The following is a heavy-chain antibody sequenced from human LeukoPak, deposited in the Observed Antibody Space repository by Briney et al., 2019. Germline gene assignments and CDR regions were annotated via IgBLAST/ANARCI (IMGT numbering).Heavy chain of an antibody. D-gene: IGHD5-18*01. V-gene: IGHV1-2*02. CDR1: GYTFTGYY. CDR3: ARCGIQLWPGGDY. J-gene: IGHJ4*02. CDR2: INPNSGVT. Sequence: ASVKVSCKASGYTFTGYYMHWVRQAPGQRLEWMGWINPNSGVTNYAQKFQGRVTMTRDTSISTAYMELSRLRSDDTAVYYCARCGIQLWPGGDYWGQGTLVTVSS.